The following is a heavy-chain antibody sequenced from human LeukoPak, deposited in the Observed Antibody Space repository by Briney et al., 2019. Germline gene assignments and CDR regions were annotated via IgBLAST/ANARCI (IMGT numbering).Heavy chain of an antibody. D-gene: IGHD3-16*02. V-gene: IGHV1-24*01. CDR1: GYTLTELS. Sequence: ASVKVSCKVPGYTLTELSMHWVRQAPGKGLEWMGGFDPEDGETIYAQKFQGRVTMTEDASTDTAYMELSSLRSEDTAVYYCATRSRVAYDYVWGSYRWGFDYWGQGTLVTVSS. CDR2: FDPEDGET. J-gene: IGHJ4*02. CDR3: ATRSRVAYDYVWGSYRWGFDY.